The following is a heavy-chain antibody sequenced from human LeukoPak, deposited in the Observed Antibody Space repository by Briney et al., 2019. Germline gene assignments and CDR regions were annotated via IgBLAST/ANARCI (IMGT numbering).Heavy chain of an antibody. V-gene: IGHV3-7*01. CDR2: IKQDGSEK. D-gene: IGHD4-17*01. J-gene: IGHJ5*02. CDR1: GFTFSSYW. CDR3: ARAPGEGWFDP. Sequence: AGGSLRLSYAASGFTFSSYWMSWVGQAAGKGLEWVASIKQDGSEKYYVESVKGRFTISRDNAKNSLYLQMNSLRAEDTALYYCARAPGEGWFDPWGQGTLVTVSS.